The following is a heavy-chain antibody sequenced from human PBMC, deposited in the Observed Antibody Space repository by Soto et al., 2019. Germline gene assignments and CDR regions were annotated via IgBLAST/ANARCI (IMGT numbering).Heavy chain of an antibody. CDR2: LKSVSDGGKA. CDR1: GFPINKAW. D-gene: IGHD3-3*01. J-gene: IGHJ4*02. Sequence: GGSLRLSCAVSGFPINKAWMDWIRQGPGKGLEWVGRLKSVSDGGKAEYTAPVKDRFTISRDDSKNMLYLQMNSLKAEDTAVYFCTTMRWNFWSTDWGQGTLVTVSS. CDR3: TTMRWNFWSTD. V-gene: IGHV3-15*01.